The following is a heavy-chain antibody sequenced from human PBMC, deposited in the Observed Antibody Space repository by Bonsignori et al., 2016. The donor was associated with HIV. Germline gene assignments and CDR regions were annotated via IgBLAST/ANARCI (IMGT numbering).Heavy chain of an antibody. CDR2: ISSSGSTI. D-gene: IGHD3-3*01. J-gene: IGHJ6*03. Sequence: WIRQPPGKGLEWVSHISSSGSTIYYADSVKGRFTISRDNAKNSLYLEMNSLRAEDTAVYYCARDFWSGSFYMDVWGKGTTVTVSS. CDR3: ARDFWSGSFYMDV. V-gene: IGHV3-11*01.